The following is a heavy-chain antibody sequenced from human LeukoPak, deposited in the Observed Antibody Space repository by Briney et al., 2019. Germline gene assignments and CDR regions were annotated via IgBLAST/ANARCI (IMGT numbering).Heavy chain of an antibody. D-gene: IGHD6-13*01. J-gene: IGHJ4*02. Sequence: GGSLRLSCAASGFTFSSYAMSWVRQAPGKGLEWVSDISGGATTFYADSVKGRFTISRDNSKNTLYLQLSSLRAEDTAVYYCAKSTGYSTTGRDFDSWGRGTLVTVSS. CDR1: GFTFSSYA. V-gene: IGHV3-23*01. CDR2: ISGGATT. CDR3: AKSTGYSTTGRDFDS.